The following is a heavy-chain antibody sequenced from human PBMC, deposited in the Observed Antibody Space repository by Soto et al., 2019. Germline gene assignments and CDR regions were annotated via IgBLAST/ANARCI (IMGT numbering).Heavy chain of an antibody. CDR1: EFTFTNYA. V-gene: IGHV3-23*01. CDR2: VSGSGGTT. D-gene: IGHD6-19*01. CDR3: ANHISAWYNQGFDY. Sequence: EVQLLESGGGLVQPGESLRLSCTASEFTFTNYAMSWVRQAPGKGLQWVSSVSGSGGTTYYAGSVKGRFTISRDNSKNTLYLQMNGLRAEDTAVYYCANHISAWYNQGFDYWGQGTLVTVSP. J-gene: IGHJ4*02.